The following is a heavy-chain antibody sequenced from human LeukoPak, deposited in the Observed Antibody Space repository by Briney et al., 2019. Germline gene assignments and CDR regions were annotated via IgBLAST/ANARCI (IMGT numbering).Heavy chain of an antibody. CDR3: ARRSCSTTTCYSWPAQYYYMDV. CDR1: GFTFMMYG. Sequence: GGSLRLSCAASGFTFMMYGMTWVRQAPGKGLEWVSGISGSGGSANYADSVKGRFTISRDNSKNTVHLQMSSLRAEDTALYYCARRSCSTTTCYSWPAQYYYMDVWGKGTSVTVSS. CDR2: ISGSGGSA. D-gene: IGHD2-2*01. V-gene: IGHV3-23*01. J-gene: IGHJ6*03.